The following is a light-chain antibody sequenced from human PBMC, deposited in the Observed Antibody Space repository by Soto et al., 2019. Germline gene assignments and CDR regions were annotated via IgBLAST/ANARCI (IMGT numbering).Light chain of an antibody. CDR1: NSDVGGYNY. V-gene: IGLV2-14*01. CDR2: DVS. CDR3: SSYTTSSLYV. J-gene: IGLJ1*01. Sequence: QSVLTQPASVSGAPGQAITISCSWTNSDVGGYNYVSWYQQHPGKAPKLMIYDVSYRPSGISNRFSGPKSDNTASLTISGLQAEDEADYYCSSYTTSSLYVFGTGTKVTV.